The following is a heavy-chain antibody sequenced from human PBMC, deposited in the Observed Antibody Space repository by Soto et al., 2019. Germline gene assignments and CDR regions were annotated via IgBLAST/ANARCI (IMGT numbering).Heavy chain of an antibody. D-gene: IGHD6-13*01. CDR2: INHSGST. V-gene: IGHV4-34*01. Sequence: TSETLSLTCAVYGGSFSGYYWSWIRQPPGKGLEWIGEINHSGSTNYNPSLKSRVTISVDTSKNQFSLKLSSVTAADTAVYYCAEGLAAAAELGYFQHWGQGTLVT. CDR1: GGSFSGYY. J-gene: IGHJ1*01. CDR3: AEGLAAAAELGYFQH.